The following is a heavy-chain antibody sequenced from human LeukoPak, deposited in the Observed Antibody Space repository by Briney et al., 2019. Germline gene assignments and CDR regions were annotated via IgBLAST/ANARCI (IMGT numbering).Heavy chain of an antibody. J-gene: IGHJ6*03. Sequence: SQTLSLTCAISGDSVSSNSAAWNWIRQSPSRGLEWPGRTYYRSKWYNDYAVSVKSRITINPDTSKNQFSLQLNSVTPEDTAVYYCASSRITIFGVVITPGSYYYMDVWGKGTTVTVSS. CDR2: TYYRSKWYN. CDR1: GDSVSSNSAA. V-gene: IGHV6-1*01. CDR3: ASSRITIFGVVITPGSYYYMDV. D-gene: IGHD3-3*01.